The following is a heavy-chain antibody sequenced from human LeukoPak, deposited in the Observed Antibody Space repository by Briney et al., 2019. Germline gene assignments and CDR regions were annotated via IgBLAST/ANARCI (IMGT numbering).Heavy chain of an antibody. D-gene: IGHD3-3*01. CDR1: GFTFSSYG. V-gene: IGHV3-30*18. Sequence: GRSLRLSCAASGFTFSSYGMHWVRQAPGKGLEWVAVISYDGGNKYYADSVKGRFTISRDNSKNTLYLQMNSLRAEDTAVYYCAKVGLRFLEWFGFDPWGQGTLVTVSS. CDR3: AKVGLRFLEWFGFDP. CDR2: ISYDGGNK. J-gene: IGHJ5*02.